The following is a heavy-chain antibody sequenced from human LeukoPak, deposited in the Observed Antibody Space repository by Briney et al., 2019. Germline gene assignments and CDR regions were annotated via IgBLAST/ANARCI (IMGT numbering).Heavy chain of an antibody. CDR3: ESGPNMYYFDD. J-gene: IGHJ4*02. CDR1: GASFSSSGDHY. CDR2: ISYSGST. V-gene: IGHV4-31*03. Sequence: PSETLSLTCTVSGASFSSSGDHYWSWIRQHPGTGLEWIGYISYSGSTNYNPSLKSRVTISVDTSKNQSSLKLSSVTAADTAVYYCESGPNMYYFDDWGQGTLVTVSS. D-gene: IGHD2/OR15-2a*01.